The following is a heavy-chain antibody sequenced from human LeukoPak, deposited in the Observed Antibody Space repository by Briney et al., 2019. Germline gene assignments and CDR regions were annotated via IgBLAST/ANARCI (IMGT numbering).Heavy chain of an antibody. CDR2: ISWNSGSI. Sequence: GRSLRLSCAASGFTLDDYAMHWVRQAPGQGLEWVSGISWNSGSIGYADSVKGRFTISRDYAKNSLYLQMNSLRGEDVALYYCAKEASNGSGFDYWGQGTLVTVSS. V-gene: IGHV3-9*03. CDR1: GFTLDDYA. J-gene: IGHJ4*02. D-gene: IGHD6-19*01. CDR3: AKEASNGSGFDY.